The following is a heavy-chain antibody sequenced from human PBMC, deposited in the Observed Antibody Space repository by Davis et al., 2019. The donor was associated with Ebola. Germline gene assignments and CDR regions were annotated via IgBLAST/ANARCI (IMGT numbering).Heavy chain of an antibody. Sequence: AASVKVSCKASGGTFSSYAISWVRQAPGQGLEWMGGIIPIFGTANYAQKFQGRVTITADESTSTAYMELSSLRSEDTAVYYCARGSPYSGTDRYYYGMDVWGQGTTVTVSS. CDR1: GGTFSSYA. CDR3: ARGSPYSGTDRYYYGMDV. V-gene: IGHV1-69*13. CDR2: IIPIFGTA. D-gene: IGHD2-21*01. J-gene: IGHJ6*02.